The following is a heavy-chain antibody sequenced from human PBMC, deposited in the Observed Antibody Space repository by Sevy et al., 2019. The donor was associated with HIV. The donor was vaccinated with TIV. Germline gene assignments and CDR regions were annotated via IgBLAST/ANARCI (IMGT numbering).Heavy chain of an antibody. V-gene: IGHV1-2*02. D-gene: IGHD3-3*01. CDR1: GYTFTVTGYY. CDR3: ASESYDFWTGPVDYDYGTDV. J-gene: IGHJ6*02. CDR2: INPKSGAT. Sequence: ASVKVSCKASGYTFTVTGYYVHWVRQAPGQGLEWMGWINPKSGATNYAQKFQGRVTMTSDTSVSTANMELSRLRSDDTAVYYCASESYDFWTGPVDYDYGTDVWGQGTTVTVSS.